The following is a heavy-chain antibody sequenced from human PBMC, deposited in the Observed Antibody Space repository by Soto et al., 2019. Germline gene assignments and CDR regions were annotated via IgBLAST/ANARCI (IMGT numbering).Heavy chain of an antibody. CDR1: GGSISTRDYF. J-gene: IGHJ5*02. V-gene: IGHV4-39*01. D-gene: IGHD4-4*01. CDR3: ATSNWFDP. CDR2: IYYSGST. Sequence: QLQLQESGPGLLEPSETLALACIVSGGSISTRDYFWSGIRQPPGKGLEWIGTIYYSGSTYYNPSIKSRVTISVDTSKNQFSLKLSAVTAADTAVYYCATSNWFDPWGQGTLVTVSS.